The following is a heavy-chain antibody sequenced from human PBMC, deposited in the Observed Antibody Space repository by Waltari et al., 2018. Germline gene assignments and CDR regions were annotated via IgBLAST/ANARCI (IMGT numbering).Heavy chain of an antibody. CDR1: GGSISSHY. Sequence: QVQLQASGPGLVQPSETLSLTCTVSGGSISSHYWRWIRQPPGKGLEWIGYIYYSGSTNYNPSFKSRVTISVDTSKNQFSLKLSSVTAADTAVYYCAGGGTSLEFDPWGQGTLVTVSS. J-gene: IGHJ5*02. V-gene: IGHV4-59*11. CDR3: AGGGTSLEFDP. D-gene: IGHD2-8*01. CDR2: IYYSGST.